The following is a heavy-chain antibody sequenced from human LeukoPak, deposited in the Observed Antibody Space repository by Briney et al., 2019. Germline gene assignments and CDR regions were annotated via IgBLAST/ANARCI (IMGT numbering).Heavy chain of an antibody. CDR3: AKHTSVTGYYWNFDY. CDR2: ISGSGGST. V-gene: IGHV3-23*01. J-gene: IGHJ4*02. Sequence: GGSLRLSCAASGFTFSSYAMSWVRQAPGKGLEWVSAISGSGGSTYYADSVKGRFTISRDNSRNTLYLQMNSLRAEDTAVYYCAKHTSVTGYYWNFDYWGQGTLVTVSS. D-gene: IGHD3-9*01. CDR1: GFTFSSYA.